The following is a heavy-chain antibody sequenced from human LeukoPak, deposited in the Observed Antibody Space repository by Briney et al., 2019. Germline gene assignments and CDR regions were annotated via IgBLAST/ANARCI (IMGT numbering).Heavy chain of an antibody. CDR1: GFTFSSYA. V-gene: IGHV3-23*01. J-gene: IGHJ4*02. Sequence: PGGSLRLSCAASGFTFSSYAMSWVRQAPGKGLEWVSVISGSGTKTNYADSVKGRFTISRDNSKNTLYLQMNSLRVEDTAVYYCAKDSLECSSSSGRGYFDYWGQGTLVTVSS. CDR2: ISGSGTKT. CDR3: AKDSLECSSSSGRGYFDY. D-gene: IGHD6-6*01.